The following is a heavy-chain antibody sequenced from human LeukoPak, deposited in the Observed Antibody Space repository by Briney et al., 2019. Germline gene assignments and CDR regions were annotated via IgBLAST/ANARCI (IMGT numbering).Heavy chain of an antibody. D-gene: IGHD5-24*01. CDR2: IYPDGSET. J-gene: IGHJ4*02. CDR3: ARASRDGYNQNFDH. Sequence: GESLKISCEGLGYSFSTYWSAWVRQRPGKGLEWMGTIYPDGSETRYDPSFEGQVTISADRSTSTAYLQWSSLRASDTAMYYCARASRDGYNQNFDHWGQGTLVTVSS. CDR1: GYSFSTYW. V-gene: IGHV5-51*01.